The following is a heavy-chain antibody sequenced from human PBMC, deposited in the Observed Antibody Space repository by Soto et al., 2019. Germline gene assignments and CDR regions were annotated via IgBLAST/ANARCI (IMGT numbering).Heavy chain of an antibody. CDR3: ARTGSGYDAAYYYYGLDV. CDR1: GGSISSRSYD. Sequence: QLQLQESGPGLVKPSETLSLTCTVSGGSISSRSYDWGWIRQPPGKGLEWIGSIYYSGSTYYNPSLKSRVTISVDTSKNQFSLKLSSVTAADTAVYYCARTGSGYDAAYYYYGLDVWGQGTTVTVSS. CDR2: IYYSGST. D-gene: IGHD5-12*01. J-gene: IGHJ6*02. V-gene: IGHV4-39*01.